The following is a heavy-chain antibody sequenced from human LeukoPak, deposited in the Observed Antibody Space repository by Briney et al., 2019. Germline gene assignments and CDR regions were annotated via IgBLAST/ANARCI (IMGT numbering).Heavy chain of an antibody. CDR2: IYYSGST. J-gene: IGHJ6*02. CDR1: GGSISSGGYY. Sequence: SETLSLTCTVSGGSISSGGYYWSWICQHPGKGLEWIGYIYYSGSTYYNPSLKSRVTISVDTSKNQFSLKLSSVTAADTAVYYCARVTNLYYYDMDVWGQGTTVTVSS. CDR3: ARVTNLYYYDMDV. V-gene: IGHV4-31*03. D-gene: IGHD2-2*01.